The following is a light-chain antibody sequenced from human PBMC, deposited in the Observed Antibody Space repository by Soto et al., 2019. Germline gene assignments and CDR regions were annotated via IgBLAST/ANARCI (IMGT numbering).Light chain of an antibody. CDR2: KAS. CDR3: QQYSVYWT. J-gene: IGKJ1*01. V-gene: IGKV1-5*03. Sequence: DIQMTQSPSTLSASVGDRVTITCRASQTISSWLAWYQQKPGKAPKLLIYKASTLKSGVPSRFTGSGSGTEFTLTINSLQPDDFATYYCQQYSVYWTFGQGTKV. CDR1: QTISSW.